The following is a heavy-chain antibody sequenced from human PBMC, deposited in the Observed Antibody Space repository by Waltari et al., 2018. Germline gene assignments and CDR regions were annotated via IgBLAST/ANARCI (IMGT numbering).Heavy chain of an antibody. CDR3: VRGYPDIVATISDY. D-gene: IGHD5-12*01. CDR2: FYKSGTT. V-gene: IGHV4-39*07. Sequence: QLQLQESGPGLVKPSETLSLTCTVSRSSIRNNNYYWGWVRQPPGKGLEWIGSFYKSGTTYYTPALKSRVTISVDTSNNQFSLKLNSVTAADTAVYYCVRGYPDIVATISDYWGQGTLVIVSS. CDR1: RSSIRNNNYY. J-gene: IGHJ4*02.